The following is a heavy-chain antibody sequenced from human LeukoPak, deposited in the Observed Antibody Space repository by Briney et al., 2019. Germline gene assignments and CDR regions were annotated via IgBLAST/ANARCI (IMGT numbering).Heavy chain of an antibody. D-gene: IGHD2-8*01. CDR3: ARDNGPYYYYYMDV. Sequence: ASVKVSCKASGYTFTSYYMHWVRQAPGQGLEWMGIINPSDGSTSYAQKFQGRVTMTRDMSTSTVYMELGSLRSEDTAVYYCARDNGPYYYYYMDVWGKGTTVTVSS. CDR2: INPSDGST. CDR1: GYTFTSYY. V-gene: IGHV1-46*01. J-gene: IGHJ6*03.